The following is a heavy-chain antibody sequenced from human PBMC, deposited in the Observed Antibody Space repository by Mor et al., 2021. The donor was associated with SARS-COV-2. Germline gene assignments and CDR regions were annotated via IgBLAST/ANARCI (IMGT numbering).Heavy chain of an antibody. V-gene: IGHV3-15*01. D-gene: IGHD2-15*01. Sequence: TIDYAAPVKGRFTISRDDSKNTLYLQMNSLKTEDTAVYYCSTTPRSTFRYYYYYMDVWGKGTTVTVSS. CDR3: STTPRSTFRYYYYYMDV. CDR2: TI. J-gene: IGHJ6*03.